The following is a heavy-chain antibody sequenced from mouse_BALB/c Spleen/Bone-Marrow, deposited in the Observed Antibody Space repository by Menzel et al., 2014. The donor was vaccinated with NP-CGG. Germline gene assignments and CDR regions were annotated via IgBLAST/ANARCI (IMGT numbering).Heavy chain of an antibody. CDR3: ARSGGYDYFDY. V-gene: IGHV1S137*01. CDR1: GYTFTDYA. CDR2: ISTYYGDA. J-gene: IGHJ2*01. D-gene: IGHD2-2*01. Sequence: QVQLKESGAELVRPGVSVKISCKGSGYTFTDYAMHWVKQSHAKSLEWIGVISTYYGDASYNQKFKGKATMTVDKSSSTAYMELARLTSEDSAIYYCARSGGYDYFDYWGHGTTLTVSS.